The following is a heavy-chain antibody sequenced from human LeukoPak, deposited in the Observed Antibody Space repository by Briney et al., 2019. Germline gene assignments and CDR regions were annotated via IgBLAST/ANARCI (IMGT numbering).Heavy chain of an antibody. D-gene: IGHD3-22*01. CDR2: ISYDGSNK. Sequence: GGSLRLSCAASGFTFSSYSMNWVRQAPGKGLEWVAVISYDGSNKYYADSVKGRFTISRDNSKNTLYLQMNSLRAEDTAVYYCARDSYYYDSSGPPDYWGQGTLVTVSS. J-gene: IGHJ4*02. CDR1: GFTFSSYS. CDR3: ARDSYYYDSSGPPDY. V-gene: IGHV3-30*03.